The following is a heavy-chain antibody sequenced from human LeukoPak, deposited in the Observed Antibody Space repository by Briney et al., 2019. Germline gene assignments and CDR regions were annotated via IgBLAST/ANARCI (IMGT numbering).Heavy chain of an antibody. CDR1: GFTFDDYG. V-gene: IGHV3-20*04. CDR3: ARRMIGDAFDV. Sequence: GGSLRLSCAASGFTFDDYGMNWVRQPPGRGLEWVCGINWNGGSTSYADSLKGRLTISRDNAKNSLYLQMNSLRAEDTAMYFCARRMIGDAFDVWGQGTMVTVSS. D-gene: IGHD3-16*01. CDR2: INWNGGST. J-gene: IGHJ3*01.